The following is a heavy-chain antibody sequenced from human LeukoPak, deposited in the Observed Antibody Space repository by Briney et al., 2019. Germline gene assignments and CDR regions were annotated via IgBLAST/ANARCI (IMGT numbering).Heavy chain of an antibody. CDR1: GYTFTSYD. CDR3: ARSIAARRYYYYYMDV. Sequence: GASAKVSCKASGYTFTSYDINWVRQATGQGLGWMGWMNPNSGNTGYAQKFQGRVTMTRNTSISTAYMELSSLRSEDTAVYYCARSIAARRYYYYYMDVWGKGTTVAVSS. D-gene: IGHD6-6*01. J-gene: IGHJ6*03. V-gene: IGHV1-8*01. CDR2: MNPNSGNT.